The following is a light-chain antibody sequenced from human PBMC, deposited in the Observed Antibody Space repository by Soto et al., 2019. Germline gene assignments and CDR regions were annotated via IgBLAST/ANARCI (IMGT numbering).Light chain of an antibody. CDR2: DTS. CDR3: SLYFSGIVV. V-gene: IGLV7-46*01. CDR1: TGAVTSGHY. J-gene: IGLJ2*01. Sequence: QTVVTQEPSLTVSPGGTVTLTCGSSTGAVTSGHYPYWFQQKPGQAPRTLTYDTSNKHSWTPARFSGSLLGGKAALTLSGAQAEDEAEYYFSLYFSGIVVFGGGTKLTVL.